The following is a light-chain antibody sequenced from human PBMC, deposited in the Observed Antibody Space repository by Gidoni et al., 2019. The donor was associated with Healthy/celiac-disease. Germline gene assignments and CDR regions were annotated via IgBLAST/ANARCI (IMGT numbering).Light chain of an antibody. V-gene: IGKV1-39*01. CDR2: AAS. J-gene: IGKJ2*01. CDR3: QQSYSTPHT. Sequence: DIQMTHSPSSLSASVGDRVPITCRASQSISSYLNWYQQKPGKATKLLIYAASSLQSGVPSRFSGSGSGTDFTLTISSLQPEDFATYYCQQSYSTPHTFGQGTKLEIK. CDR1: QSISSY.